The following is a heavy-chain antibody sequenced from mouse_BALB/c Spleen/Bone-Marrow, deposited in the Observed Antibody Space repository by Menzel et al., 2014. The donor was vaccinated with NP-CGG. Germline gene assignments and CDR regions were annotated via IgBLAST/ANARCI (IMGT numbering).Heavy chain of an antibody. D-gene: IGHD2-14*01. CDR1: GYTFTDYT. J-gene: IGHJ2*01. V-gene: IGHV1-18*01. CDR3: TRSRYGDY. Sequence: EVMLVESGPELVKPGASVKISCKTSGYTFTDYTIHWVKRSHGKSLEWIGHINPNIGGTTYNQKFKGKATLTLDKSSTTAYMELRSLTSEDSAVYYCTRSRYGDYWGQGTTLTVSS. CDR2: INPNIGGT.